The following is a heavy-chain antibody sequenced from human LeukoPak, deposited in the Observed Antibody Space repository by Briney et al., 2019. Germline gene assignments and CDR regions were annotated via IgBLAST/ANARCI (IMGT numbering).Heavy chain of an antibody. CDR3: ARGSGWI. CDR1: GGSFSGYY. V-gene: IGHV4-59*01. J-gene: IGHJ4*02. CDR2: IYYSGST. D-gene: IGHD6-19*01. Sequence: SETLSLTCAVYGGSFSGYYWSWIRQPPGKGLEWIGYIYYSGSTSYNPSLKSRVSISIDTSKNQFSLKLSSVTAADTAVYYCARGSGWIWGQGTLVTVSS.